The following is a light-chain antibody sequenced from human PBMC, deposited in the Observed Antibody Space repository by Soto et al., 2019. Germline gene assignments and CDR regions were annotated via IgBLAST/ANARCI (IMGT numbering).Light chain of an antibody. V-gene: IGKV3-20*01. CDR2: VAS. Sequence: DIVLTPSPATLSLSPGERATLSCGARQRVSSGYLAWYQQKPGQAPRLLIYVASNRATDIPDRFSGRGSGTEFTLTISRLEPEDVAAYYCQQYGSSPPSSTFGQGTRLEIK. J-gene: IGKJ5*01. CDR1: QRVSSGY. CDR3: QQYGSSPPSST.